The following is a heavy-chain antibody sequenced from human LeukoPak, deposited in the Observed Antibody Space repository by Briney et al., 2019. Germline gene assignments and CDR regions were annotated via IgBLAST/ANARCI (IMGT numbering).Heavy chain of an antibody. CDR1: GSIFTSYW. CDR3: ARGVAYYYDSSGYRDY. CDR2: IDPSDSYT. Sequence: GASLQISCKGSGSIFTSYWISWVRQLPGKGLEWMGRIDPSDSYTNYSPSFQGHVTISADKSISTAYLQWSSLKASDTAMYYCARGVAYYYDSSGYRDYWGQGTLVTVSS. D-gene: IGHD3-22*01. J-gene: IGHJ4*02. V-gene: IGHV5-10-1*01.